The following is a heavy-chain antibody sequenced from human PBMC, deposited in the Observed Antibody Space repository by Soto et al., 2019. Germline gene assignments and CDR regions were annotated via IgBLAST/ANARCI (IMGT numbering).Heavy chain of an antibody. CDR3: ARDAGHCSSTSCYDNGMAV. CDR1: GGSISSGDYY. V-gene: IGHV4-30-4*01. CDR2: IYYSGST. Sequence: SETLSLTCTVSGGSISSGDYYWSWIRQPPGKGLEWIGYIYYSGSTYYNPSLKSRVTISVDTSKNQFSLKLSSVTAADTAVYYCARDAGHCSSTSCYDNGMAVWGQGTTVTVSS. D-gene: IGHD2-2*01. J-gene: IGHJ6*02.